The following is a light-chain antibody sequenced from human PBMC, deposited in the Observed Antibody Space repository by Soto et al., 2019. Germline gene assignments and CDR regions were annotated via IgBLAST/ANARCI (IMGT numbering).Light chain of an antibody. CDR3: QQFNSYVLN. Sequence: AIQLTQSPSSLSASVGDRVTITCRASQDITSALAWYQQKPGKAPNLLIYAASSLKSGVQSRFSGSGSGTDLTLTISRMHTEYLQTSQCQQFNSYVLNFGQGTRLEIK. J-gene: IGKJ5*01. V-gene: IGKV1-13*02. CDR1: QDITSA. CDR2: AAS.